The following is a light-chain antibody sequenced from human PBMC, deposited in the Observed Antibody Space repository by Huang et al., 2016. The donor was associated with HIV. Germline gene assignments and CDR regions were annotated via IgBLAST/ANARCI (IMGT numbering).Light chain of an antibody. CDR2: GAS. V-gene: IGKV3-15*01. CDR1: QSVSSN. CDR3: QKYNNWPPEET. J-gene: IGKJ3*01. Sequence: EIVMTQSPVTLSVSPGERATLSCRASQSVSSNLAWYQQKAGQAPWLLIYGASTRATGIPARFSGSGSGTKFTRTISSLQSEDFAVYYCQKYNNWPPEETFGPGTKVDIK.